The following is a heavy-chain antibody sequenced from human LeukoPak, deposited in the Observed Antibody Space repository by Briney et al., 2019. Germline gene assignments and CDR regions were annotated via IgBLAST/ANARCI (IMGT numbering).Heavy chain of an antibody. CDR1: GGSISSYY. CDR3: ARGGGYSYGFNDY. V-gene: IGHV4-59*08. CDR2: IYYSGST. J-gene: IGHJ4*02. D-gene: IGHD5-18*01. Sequence: MASETLSLTCTVSGGSISSYYWSWIRQPPGKGLEWIGYIYYSGSTNYNPSLKSRVTISVDTSKNQFSLKLSSVTAADTAVYYCARGGGYSYGFNDYWGQGTLVTVSS.